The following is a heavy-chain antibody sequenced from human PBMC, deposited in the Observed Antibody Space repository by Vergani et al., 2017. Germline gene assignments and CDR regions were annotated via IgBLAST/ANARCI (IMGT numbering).Heavy chain of an antibody. J-gene: IGHJ1*01. D-gene: IGHD6-25*01. CDR2: ISGSGGST. CDR3: AKDSGEQRFAPEYFQH. CDR1: GFTSSYYG. Sequence: VHLVESGGGVVQPGRSLRLSCVVSGFTSSYYGMHWVRQAPGKGLEWVSAISGSGGSTYYADSVKGRFTISRDNSKNTLYLQMNSLRAEDTAVYYCAKDSGEQRFAPEYFQHWGQGTLVTVSS. V-gene: IGHV3-23*04.